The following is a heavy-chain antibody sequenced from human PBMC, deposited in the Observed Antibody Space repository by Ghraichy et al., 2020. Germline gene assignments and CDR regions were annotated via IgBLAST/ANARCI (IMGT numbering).Heavy chain of an antibody. J-gene: IGHJ4*02. Sequence: GGSLRLSCAASGFTFSSYSMKWVRHAPGKGMEWVSYISSSSSTIYYADSVKGRFTISRDNAKNSLYLQMNSLRDEDTAVYYCARSSIAAAGTRVDYCGQGTLFTVSS. CDR2: ISSSSSTI. D-gene: IGHD6-13*01. CDR3: ARSSIAAAGTRVDY. V-gene: IGHV3-48*02. CDR1: GFTFSSYS.